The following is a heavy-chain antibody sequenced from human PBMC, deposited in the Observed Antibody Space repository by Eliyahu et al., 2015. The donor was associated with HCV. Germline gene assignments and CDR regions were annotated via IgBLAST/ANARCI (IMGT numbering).Heavy chain of an antibody. Sequence: VQLQESGPGXVKPSXXXSLPCAVPGGSVINYFWSWIRRPPGXGLEWIGDIYYGGXGTTKYNPSLRGRVTISLDTSKNQFSLKVTSVTAADTAVYYCAGERNIGAQEGMDVWGQGATVTVSS. V-gene: IGHV4-59*02. CDR1: GGSVINYF. CDR3: AGERNIGAQEGMDV. J-gene: IGHJ6*02. CDR2: IYYGGXGTT. D-gene: IGHD6-13*01.